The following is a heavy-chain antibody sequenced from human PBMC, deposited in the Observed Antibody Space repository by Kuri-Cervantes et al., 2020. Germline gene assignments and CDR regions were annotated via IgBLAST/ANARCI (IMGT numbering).Heavy chain of an antibody. J-gene: IGHJ6*03. CDR3: ARVSYDFWAYYYMDV. CDR1: GYTFTSYG. V-gene: IGHV1-18*01. Sequence: ASVKVSCKASGYTFTSYGISWVRQAPGQGLEWMGWISAYNGNTNYAQKFQGRVTMTRNTSISTAYMELSSPRSEDTAVYYCARVSYDFWAYYYMDVWGKGTTVTVSS. CDR2: ISAYNGNT. D-gene: IGHD3-3*01.